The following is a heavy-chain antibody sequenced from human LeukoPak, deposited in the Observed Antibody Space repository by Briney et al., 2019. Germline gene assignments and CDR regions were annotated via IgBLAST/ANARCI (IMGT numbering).Heavy chain of an antibody. V-gene: IGHV3-74*01. CDR1: GFAFSSYW. D-gene: IGHD3-16*01. CDR2: ISPDGSSA. Sequence: GGSLRLSCAASGFAFSSYWMHWVRQAPGKGLVWASRISPDGSSAIYADSVKGRFTISRDNAKNTLYLQMNSLRAEDTAVYYCARVNVCPRCHFDYWGQGTLVTVSS. J-gene: IGHJ4*02. CDR3: ARVNVCPRCHFDY.